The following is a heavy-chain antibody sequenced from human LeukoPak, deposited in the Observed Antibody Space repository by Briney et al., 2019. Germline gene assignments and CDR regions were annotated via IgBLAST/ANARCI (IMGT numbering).Heavy chain of an antibody. CDR2: INSDGSST. CDR3: ATDVPAVTIFGY. Sequence: VGSLRLSCAASGFTFSTYWMHWVRQAPGTGLVWVSLINSDGSSTNYADSVKGRFTISRDNAKNTQYLQMNSLRAEDTAVYYCATDVPAVTIFGYWGQGTLVTVSS. V-gene: IGHV3-74*01. CDR1: GFTFSTYW. D-gene: IGHD2-2*01. J-gene: IGHJ4*02.